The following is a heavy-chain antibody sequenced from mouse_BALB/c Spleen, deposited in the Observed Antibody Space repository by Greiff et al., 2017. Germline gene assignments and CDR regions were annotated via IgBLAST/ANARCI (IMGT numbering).Heavy chain of an antibody. Sequence: QVQLLQSGAELVRPGVSVKISCTGSGFTFTDYAMHWVKQSPAKRLEWIGVISTYYGDASYNQKFTVKATMTVDKSSSTAYMELARLTSEDTAIYYSASSGTGAMDYWGQGTSVTVSS. CDR2: ISTYYGDA. CDR1: GFTFTDYA. V-gene: IGHV1S137*01. CDR3: ASSGTGAMDY. J-gene: IGHJ4*01. D-gene: IGHD2-14*01.